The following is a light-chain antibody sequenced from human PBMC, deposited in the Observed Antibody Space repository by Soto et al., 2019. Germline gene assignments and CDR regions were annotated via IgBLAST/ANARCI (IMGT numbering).Light chain of an antibody. Sequence: QSVLTQAASVSGSPGQSITISCTGTSSDVGDYASVSWYQQHPGKAPKLMIYDVSNRPSGVSDRFSGSKSGNTASLTISGLQAEDEADYYCGSYTASSTQVFGTGTSHRP. CDR3: GSYTASSTQV. V-gene: IGLV2-14*03. J-gene: IGLJ1*01. CDR2: DVS. CDR1: SSDVGDYAS.